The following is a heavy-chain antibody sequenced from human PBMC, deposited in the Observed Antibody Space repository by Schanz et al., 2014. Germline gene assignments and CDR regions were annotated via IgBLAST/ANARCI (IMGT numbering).Heavy chain of an antibody. CDR3: AREDCSATSCYFRY. CDR2: IYSSGST. V-gene: IGHV3-53*01. J-gene: IGHJ4*02. Sequence: DVQLVDSGGGLVQPGGSLRLSCAASGFTVSNSYIHWVRQAPGKGLEWVSTIYSSGSTYYADAVRGRFTISRDNSNNTVYLQMNTLRAEDTAVYYCAREDCSATSCYFRYWGQGTLVTVSS. D-gene: IGHD2-21*01. CDR1: GFTVSNSY.